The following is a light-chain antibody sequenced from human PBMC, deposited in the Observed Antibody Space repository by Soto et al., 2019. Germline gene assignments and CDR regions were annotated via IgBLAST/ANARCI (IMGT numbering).Light chain of an antibody. J-gene: IGKJ2*01. CDR2: LGS. CDR3: MQALQTPLT. CDR1: QSLLHSNGKNY. V-gene: IGKV2-28*01. Sequence: DIVMTQSPLSLPVTPGEPASISCRSSQSLLHSNGKNYLDWYLQKPGQSPHLLIYLGSNRASGVPDRFSCSGSGTDFTLKISRVETEDVGVYYCMQALQTPLTFGQGTKLEIK.